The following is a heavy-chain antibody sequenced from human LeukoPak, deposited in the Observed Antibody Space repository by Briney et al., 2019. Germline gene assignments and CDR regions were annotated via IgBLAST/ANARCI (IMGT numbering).Heavy chain of an antibody. J-gene: IGHJ4*02. CDR3: ARSAGWYLDY. CDR2: IYYSGST. D-gene: IGHD6-19*01. Sequence: PSETLSLTCTVSGDSISSSSYYWGWMRQPPGKGLEWIGSIYYSGSTYYNPSLKSRVTISVDTSKNQFSLKLSSVTAADTAVYYCARSAGWYLDYWGQGTLVTVSS. V-gene: IGHV4-39*01. CDR1: GDSISSSSYY.